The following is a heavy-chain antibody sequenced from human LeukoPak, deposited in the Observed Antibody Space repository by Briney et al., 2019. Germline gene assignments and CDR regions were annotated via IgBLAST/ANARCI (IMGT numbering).Heavy chain of an antibody. CDR2: ISYDGSNK. CDR3: AKDQARYCSGGRCPRAFDY. V-gene: IGHV3-30*04. Sequence: GGSLRLSCAASGFTFSSYAMHWVRQAPGKGLEWVAVISYDGSNKYYADSVKGRFTISRDNSKNTLYLQMDSLRAEDTAVYYCAKDQARYCSGGRCPRAFDYWGQGTLVTVSS. CDR1: GFTFSSYA. D-gene: IGHD2-15*01. J-gene: IGHJ4*02.